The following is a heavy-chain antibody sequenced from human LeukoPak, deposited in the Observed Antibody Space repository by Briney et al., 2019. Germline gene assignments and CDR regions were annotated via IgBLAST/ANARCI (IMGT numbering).Heavy chain of an antibody. CDR2: ISSSSSYI. CDR1: GFTFRRYS. CDR3: ARDRSTSWYDY. Sequence: GGSLRLSCAASGFTFRRYSMNWVRQAPGKGLEWVSSISSSSSYIYYADSVKGRFTISRDNAKNSLYLQMNSLRAEDTAVYYCARDRSTSWYDYWGQGTLVTVSS. D-gene: IGHD6-13*01. V-gene: IGHV3-21*01. J-gene: IGHJ4*02.